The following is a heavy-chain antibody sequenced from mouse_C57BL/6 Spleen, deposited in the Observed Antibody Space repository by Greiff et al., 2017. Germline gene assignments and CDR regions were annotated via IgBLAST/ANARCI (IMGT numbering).Heavy chain of an antibody. CDR1: GYTFTSYW. J-gene: IGHJ2*01. V-gene: IGHV1-69*01. Sequence: QVQLQQPGAELVMPGASVKLSCKASGYTFTSYWMHWVKQRPGQGLEWIGEIDPSDSYTNYNQKFKGKSTLTVDKSSSTAYMQLSSLTSEDSAVYYCARWAAQGRVDDWGQGTTLTVSS. CDR2: IDPSDSYT. D-gene: IGHD3-2*02. CDR3: ARWAAQGRVDD.